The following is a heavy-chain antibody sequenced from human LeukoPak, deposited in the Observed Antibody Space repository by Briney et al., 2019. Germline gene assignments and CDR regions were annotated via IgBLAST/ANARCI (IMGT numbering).Heavy chain of an antibody. CDR2: INHSGST. CDR3: ARGRDVLLWFGELLLDY. Sequence: KPSETLSLTCAVYGGSFSGYYWSWIRQPPGRGLEWIGEINHSGSTNYNPSLKSRVTISVDTSKNQFSLTLSSVTAADTAVYYCARGRDVLLWFGELLLDYWGQGTLVTVSS. J-gene: IGHJ4*02. CDR1: GGSFSGYY. D-gene: IGHD3-10*01. V-gene: IGHV4-34*01.